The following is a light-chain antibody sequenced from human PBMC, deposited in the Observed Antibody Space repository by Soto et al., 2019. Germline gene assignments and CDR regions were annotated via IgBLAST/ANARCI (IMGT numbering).Light chain of an antibody. CDR1: SNDIAYYDF. CDR3: SSHAGRNRYVI. CDR2: GVD. J-gene: IGLJ2*01. Sequence: QSALTQPPSASGSPGQSVTISCTGTSNDIAYYDFVSWYQQHPGKAPKLIIFGVDKRPSGVPHRFSGARSGSTASLTVSGLQADDEADYYCSSHAGRNRYVIFGGGTQLTVL. V-gene: IGLV2-8*01.